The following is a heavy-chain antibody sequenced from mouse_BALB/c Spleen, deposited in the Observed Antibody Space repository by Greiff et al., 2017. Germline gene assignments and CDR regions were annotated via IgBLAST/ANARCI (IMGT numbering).Heavy chain of an antibody. V-gene: IGHV2-9-2*01. Sequence: QVQLKESGPGLVAPSQSLSITCTVSGFSLTSYDISWIRQPPGKGLEWLGVIWTGGGTNYNSAFMSRLSISKDNSKSQVFLKMNSLQTDDTAIYYCVRAYYRYPWFAYWGQGTLVTVSA. J-gene: IGHJ3*01. D-gene: IGHD2-14*01. CDR1: GFSLTSYD. CDR2: IWTGGGT. CDR3: VRAYYRYPWFAY.